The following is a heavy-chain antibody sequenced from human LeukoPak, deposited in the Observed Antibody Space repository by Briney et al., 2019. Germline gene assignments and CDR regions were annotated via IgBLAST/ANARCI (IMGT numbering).Heavy chain of an antibody. Sequence: GGSLRLSCAASGFTFTTYWMSWVRQAPGKGLEWVANIKQDGSEKYYVDSVKGRFTISRDNAKNSLYLQMNSLRAEDTAVYCCARDRHYDSSGHFDYWGQGTLVTVSS. D-gene: IGHD3-22*01. V-gene: IGHV3-7*01. CDR2: IKQDGSEK. CDR1: GFTFTTYW. J-gene: IGHJ4*02. CDR3: ARDRHYDSSGHFDY.